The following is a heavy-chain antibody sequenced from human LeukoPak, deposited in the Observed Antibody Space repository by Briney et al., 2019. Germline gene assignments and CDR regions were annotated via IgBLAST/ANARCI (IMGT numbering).Heavy chain of an antibody. V-gene: IGHV3-20*01. CDR1: GFSFDDYG. CDR3: ARDLKYYYDSSGYYTSQGYFDL. CDR2: INWNGGST. Sequence: GGSLRLYCAASGFSFDDYGMSWVRQAAGKGLEWVSGINWNGGSTGYVDSVKGRFTISRDNAKNSLYLQMNSLGAEDTALYHCARDLKYYYDSSGYYTSQGYFDLWGRGTLVSVSS. J-gene: IGHJ2*01. D-gene: IGHD3-22*01.